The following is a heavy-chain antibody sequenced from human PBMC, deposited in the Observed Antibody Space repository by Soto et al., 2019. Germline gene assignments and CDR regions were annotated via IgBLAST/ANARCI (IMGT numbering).Heavy chain of an antibody. V-gene: IGHV2-5*02. Sequence: PTLVNPTQTLTLTCTVSGFSLSPSGVGVGWIRQPPGKALEWLAIVYWDDDKRYSPSLQSRLTITKDTSKNQVVLTLTNMDPVDTATYYCAHRLVPVKGNYFDYWGQGTLVTVSS. D-gene: IGHD4-4*01. CDR3: AHRLVPVKGNYFDY. CDR1: GFSLSPSGVG. CDR2: VYWDDDK. J-gene: IGHJ4*02.